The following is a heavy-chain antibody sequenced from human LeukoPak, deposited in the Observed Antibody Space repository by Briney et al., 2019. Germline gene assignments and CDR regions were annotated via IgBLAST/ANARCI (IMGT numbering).Heavy chain of an antibody. CDR2: INHSGGT. Sequence: PSETLSLTCAVSGGSFSGFRWHWIRQPPRKGPEWIGEINHSGGTTYNPSLKSRVTISVDTSKIQFSLNLTSVTAADTAVYYCALELVVPAALERLNAFDIWGHGTMVTVSS. D-gene: IGHD2-2*01. CDR1: GGSFSGFR. CDR3: ALELVVPAALERLNAFDI. V-gene: IGHV4-34*01. J-gene: IGHJ3*02.